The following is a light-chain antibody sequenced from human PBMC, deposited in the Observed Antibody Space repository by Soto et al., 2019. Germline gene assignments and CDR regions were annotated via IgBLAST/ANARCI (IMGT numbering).Light chain of an antibody. CDR3: ATWDDGLSAYV. CDR2: SNS. Sequence: WFXHXXXXXPXXXIFSNSQRPSGXPDRFSGAKSGXXXSLAISGLXSEDEANYYCATWDDGLSAYVFGTGTKVTVL. J-gene: IGLJ1*01. V-gene: IGLV1-44*01.